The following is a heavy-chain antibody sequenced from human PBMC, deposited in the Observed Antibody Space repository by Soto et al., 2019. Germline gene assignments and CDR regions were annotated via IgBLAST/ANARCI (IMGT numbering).Heavy chain of an antibody. V-gene: IGHV1-69*08. CDR1: GGTFSSYT. J-gene: IGHJ4*02. CDR3: ARDGDYYGSGSYYGTLDY. CDR2: IIPILGIA. Sequence: QVQLVQSGAEVKKPGSSVKVSCKASGGTFSSYTISWVRQAPGQGLEWMGRIIPILGIANYAQKFQGRVTITAEKSTSTAYMELSSLRSEDTAVYYCARDGDYYGSGSYYGTLDYWGQGTLVTVSS. D-gene: IGHD3-10*01.